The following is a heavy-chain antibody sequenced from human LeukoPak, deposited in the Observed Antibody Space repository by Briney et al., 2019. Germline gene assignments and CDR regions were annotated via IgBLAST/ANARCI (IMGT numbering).Heavy chain of an antibody. CDR2: IIPILGIA. V-gene: IGHV1-69*04. Sequence: GASVKVSCKASGGTFSSYAISWVRQAPGQGLEWMGRIIPILGIANYAQKFQGRVTITADKSTSTAYMELSSLRSEDTAVYYCARDVCSGGSCYSEYWGQGTLVTVSS. D-gene: IGHD2-15*01. CDR1: GGTFSSYA. J-gene: IGHJ4*02. CDR3: ARDVCSGGSCYSEY.